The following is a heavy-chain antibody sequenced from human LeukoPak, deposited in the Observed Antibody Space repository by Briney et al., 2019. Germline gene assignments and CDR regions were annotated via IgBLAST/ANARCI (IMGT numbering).Heavy chain of an antibody. D-gene: IGHD6-19*01. V-gene: IGHV3-74*01. J-gene: IGHJ4*02. Sequence: GGSLRLSCAASGFTFSSYWMHWVRQAPGKGLVWVSRIDSDGSSTSYADSVKGRFTISRDNAKNTEYLQMNSLRAEDTAVYYCARVRGSGWSYFDYWGQGTLVTVSP. CDR3: ARVRGSGWSYFDY. CDR1: GFTFSSYW. CDR2: IDSDGSST.